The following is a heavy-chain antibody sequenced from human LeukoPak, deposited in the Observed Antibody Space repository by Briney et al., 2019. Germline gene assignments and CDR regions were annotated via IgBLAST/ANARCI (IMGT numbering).Heavy chain of an antibody. CDR1: GFTFSSYA. CDR3: ARGLHSGIAAENFEY. J-gene: IGHJ4*01. V-gene: IGHV3-64*01. D-gene: IGHD6-25*01. Sequence: GGSLRLSCAGSGFTFSSYAIHWLRQAPGKGLEYVSSISSNGGSTHYANSVKGRFTISRDNSKNTLYLQMGSLRTEDMAVYYCARGLHSGIAAENFEYWGRGTLVTVSS. CDR2: ISSNGGST.